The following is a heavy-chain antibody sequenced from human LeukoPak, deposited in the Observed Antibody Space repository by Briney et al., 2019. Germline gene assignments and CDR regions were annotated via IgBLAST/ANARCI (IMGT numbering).Heavy chain of an antibody. CDR1: GLTFSFYA. Sequence: GGSLRLSCAASGLTFSFYAIIWVRQAPGKGLEWVSTISGSGDRTYYADSVKGRVTISRDNSKNTLYLQMNSLRAEDTAVYYCAKQERATGTTNWFDPWGQGTLVTVSS. CDR2: ISGSGDRT. CDR3: AKQERATGTTNWFDP. J-gene: IGHJ5*02. V-gene: IGHV3-23*01. D-gene: IGHD1-7*01.